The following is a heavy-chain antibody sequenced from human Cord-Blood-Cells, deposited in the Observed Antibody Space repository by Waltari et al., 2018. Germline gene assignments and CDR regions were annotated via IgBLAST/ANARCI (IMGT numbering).Heavy chain of an antibody. CDR3: ARADYDYVWGSYRYGVGYFDY. CDR1: GGSFSGYY. CDR2: INHSGST. D-gene: IGHD3-16*02. V-gene: IGHV4-34*01. Sequence: QVQLQQWGAGLLKPSETLSLTCAVYGGSFSGYYWSWNRQPPGKGREWIGEINHSGSTNYNPSLKSRVTISVDTSKNQFSLKLSSVTAADTAVYYCARADYDYVWGSYRYGVGYFDYWGQGTLVTVSS. J-gene: IGHJ4*02.